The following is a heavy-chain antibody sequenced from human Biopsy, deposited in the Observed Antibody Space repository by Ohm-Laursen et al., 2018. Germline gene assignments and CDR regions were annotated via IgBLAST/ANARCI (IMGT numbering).Heavy chain of an antibody. CDR3: ARTSIMDV. Sequence: SVKVSCKASGGSSSNSGITWVRQAPGQGLEWMGRSIPMLGIANYAQKFQDRLTITSDKFTRIAYMELSSLRSEDTAVYYCARTSIMDVWGQGTTVTVSS. CDR2: SIPMLGIA. J-gene: IGHJ6*02. V-gene: IGHV1-69*04. D-gene: IGHD2/OR15-2a*01. CDR1: GGSSSNSG.